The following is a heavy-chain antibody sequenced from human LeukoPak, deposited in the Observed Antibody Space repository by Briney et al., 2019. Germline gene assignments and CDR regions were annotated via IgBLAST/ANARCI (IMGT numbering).Heavy chain of an antibody. Sequence: GASVTVSCKASGYTFTSYYMHWVRQAPGQGLEWMGIINPSGGSTNYAQKFQGRVTITADKSTSTAYMELSSLRSEDTAVYYCARLDPRFRRDDSSGYPDPVGKYFDYWGQGTLVTVSS. CDR2: INPSGGST. D-gene: IGHD3-22*01. CDR3: ARLDPRFRRDDSSGYPDPVGKYFDY. CDR1: GYTFTSYY. J-gene: IGHJ4*02. V-gene: IGHV1-46*01.